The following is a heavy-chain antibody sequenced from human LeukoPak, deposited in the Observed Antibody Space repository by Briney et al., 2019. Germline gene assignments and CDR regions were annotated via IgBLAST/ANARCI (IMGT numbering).Heavy chain of an antibody. V-gene: IGHV3-21*01. CDR1: GFTFSSYS. J-gene: IGHJ3*02. Sequence: GGSLRLSCAASGFTFSSYSMNWVRQAPGKGPEWVSSISSSSSYIYYADSVKGRFTISRDNAKNSLYLQMNSLRAEDTAVYYCAREASDAFDIWGQGTMVTVSS. CDR3: AREASDAFDI. CDR2: ISSSSSYI.